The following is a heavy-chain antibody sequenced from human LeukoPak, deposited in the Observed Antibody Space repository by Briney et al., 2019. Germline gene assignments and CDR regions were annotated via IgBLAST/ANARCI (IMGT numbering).Heavy chain of an antibody. Sequence: SETLSLTCTVSGGSISSYYWSRIRQPAGKGLEWIGRIYTSGSTNYNPSLKSRVTMSVDTSRNQFSLKLSSVTAADTAVYYCARLYGSGSYYIDYWGQGTLVTVSS. J-gene: IGHJ4*02. V-gene: IGHV4-4*07. CDR2: IYTSGST. CDR1: GGSISSYY. D-gene: IGHD3-10*01. CDR3: ARLYGSGSYYIDY.